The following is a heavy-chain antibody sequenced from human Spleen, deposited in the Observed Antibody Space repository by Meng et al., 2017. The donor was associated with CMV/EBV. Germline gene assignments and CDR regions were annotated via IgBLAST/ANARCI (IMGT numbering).Heavy chain of an antibody. V-gene: IGHV1-46*01. Sequence: YPCTEYSFHWVRQAPGQGFDWMGTINPSDGATIYAQKFQGRLTMTRDTSTNTVYMELSSLKSDDTGVYFCARDRRCYYPRCFRFGFDYWGQGALVTVSS. CDR2: INPSDGAT. CDR3: ARDRRCYYPRCFRFGFDY. CDR1: YPCTEYS. D-gene: IGHD3-10*01. J-gene: IGHJ4*02.